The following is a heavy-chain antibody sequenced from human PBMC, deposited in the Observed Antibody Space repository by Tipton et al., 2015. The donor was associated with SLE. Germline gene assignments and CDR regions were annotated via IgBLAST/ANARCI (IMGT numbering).Heavy chain of an antibody. J-gene: IGHJ5*02. D-gene: IGHD2/OR15-2a*01. CDR3: ARSFGQFDP. Sequence: TLSLTCTVSGASISSYYWSWIRQPPGKGLEWIGYIYYSGSTNYNPSLKSRVTISVDTSKNQFSLKLSSVTAADTAVYYCARSFGQFDPWGQGTLVTVSS. CDR2: IYYSGST. V-gene: IGHV4-59*01. CDR1: GASISSYY.